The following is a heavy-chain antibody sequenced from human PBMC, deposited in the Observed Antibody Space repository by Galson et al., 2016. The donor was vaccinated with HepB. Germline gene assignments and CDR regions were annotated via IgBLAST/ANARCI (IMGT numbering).Heavy chain of an antibody. D-gene: IGHD5/OR15-5a*01. J-gene: IGHJ4*02. CDR2: IGPGAAYT. CDR1: GYSFANYY. Sequence: QSGAEVKKPGESLRISCKGSGYSFANYYISWVRQVPGKGLAWMGRIGPGAAYTNYRPSFQGLVTISADKSLSTTYLHWSSLKASDTAIYYCARSGLVSTIGGYFFDYWGQGALVTVSP. CDR3: ARSGLVSTIGGYFFDY. V-gene: IGHV5-10-1*01.